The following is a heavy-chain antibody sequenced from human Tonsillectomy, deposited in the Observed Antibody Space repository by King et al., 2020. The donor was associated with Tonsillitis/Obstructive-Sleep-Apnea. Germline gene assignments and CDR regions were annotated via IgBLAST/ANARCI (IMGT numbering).Heavy chain of an antibody. D-gene: IGHD1-26*01. CDR1: GFTFSIYW. CDR2: IKQDGSAK. J-gene: IGHJ3*01. CDR3: LRDSGGRALDV. Sequence: VQLVESGGGLVQPGGSLRLSCATSGFTFSIYWMTWVRQAPGKGLEYVANIKQDGSAKYYVDSVRGRFTISRDNTNNSRYLQRNSLRADDTSVYYCLRDSGGRALDVWGQGTMVTVSS. V-gene: IGHV3-7*04.